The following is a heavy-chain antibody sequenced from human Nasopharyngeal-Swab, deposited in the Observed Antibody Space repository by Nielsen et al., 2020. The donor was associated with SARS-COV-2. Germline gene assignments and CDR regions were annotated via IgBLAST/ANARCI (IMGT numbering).Heavy chain of an antibody. Sequence: GGSLRLSCAASGFTFSSYGMHWVRQAPGKGLEWVAVISYDGSNKYYADSVKGRFTISRDNSKNTLYLQMNSLRAEDTAVYYCAKHSGWYYFDYWGRGTLVTVSS. CDR1: GFTFSSYG. CDR3: AKHSGWYYFDY. V-gene: IGHV3-30*18. CDR2: ISYDGSNK. D-gene: IGHD6-19*01. J-gene: IGHJ4*02.